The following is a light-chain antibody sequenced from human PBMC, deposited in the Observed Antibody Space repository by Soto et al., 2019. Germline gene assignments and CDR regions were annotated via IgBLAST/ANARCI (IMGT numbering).Light chain of an antibody. CDR3: SLYAGKKTYV. Sequence: QSVLTQPPSASGSLGESVTISCTGNNSDVGDYKYVSWYQQKPGKAPKRLIYDLYKRPSGVPDRFSGSKSGNTASLTVSGLQADDEADYYCSLYAGKKTYVFGPGTKVTFL. J-gene: IGLJ1*01. CDR2: DLY. V-gene: IGLV2-8*01. CDR1: NSDVGDYKY.